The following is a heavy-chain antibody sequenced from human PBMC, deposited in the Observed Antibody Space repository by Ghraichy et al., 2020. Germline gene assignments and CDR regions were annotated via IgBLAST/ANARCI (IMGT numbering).Heavy chain of an antibody. CDR1: GFTFSSYW. Sequence: GGSLRLSCAASGFTFSSYWMSWVRQAPGKGLEWVANIKQDGSEKYYVDSVKGRFTISRDNAKNSLYLQMNSLRAEDTAVYYCARERPRIVGATRVAMGYWGQGTLVTVSS. CDR3: ARERPRIVGATRVAMGY. V-gene: IGHV3-7*01. D-gene: IGHD1-26*01. J-gene: IGHJ4*02. CDR2: IKQDGSEK.